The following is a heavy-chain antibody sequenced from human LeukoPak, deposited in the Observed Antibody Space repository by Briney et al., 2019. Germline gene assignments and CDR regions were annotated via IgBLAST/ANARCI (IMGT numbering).Heavy chain of an antibody. D-gene: IGHD2-2*01. J-gene: IGHJ4*02. Sequence: GESLKISCKGSGYSFTSYWIGWVRQMPGKGLEWMGIIYPGDSDTRYSPSFQGQVTISADKSISTAYLQWSSLKAPDTAMYYCARRIYCSSTSCHTYYFDYWGQGTLVTVSS. CDR1: GYSFTSYW. CDR2: IYPGDSDT. V-gene: IGHV5-51*01. CDR3: ARRIYCSSTSCHTYYFDY.